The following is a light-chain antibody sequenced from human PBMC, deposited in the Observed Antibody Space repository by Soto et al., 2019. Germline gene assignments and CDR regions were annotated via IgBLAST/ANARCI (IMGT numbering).Light chain of an antibody. V-gene: IGKV3-20*01. CDR2: GAS. J-gene: IGKJ3*01. CDR3: QQYGMSPFT. Sequence: EIVLTQSPGTLSLSPGERATLSCRASQSVSSSYLAWYQQKPGQAPRLLLYGASSRATGIPDRFSGSGSGTDFTLPISRLEPEAFAVYYCQQYGMSPFTFGPGTKVDIK. CDR1: QSVSSSY.